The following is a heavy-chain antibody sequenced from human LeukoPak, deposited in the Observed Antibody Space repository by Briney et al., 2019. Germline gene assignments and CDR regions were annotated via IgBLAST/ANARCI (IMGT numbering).Heavy chain of an antibody. D-gene: IGHD3-10*01. CDR3: ARGGSGSYFSWLDP. J-gene: IGHJ5*02. CDR2: INPNSGGT. CDR1: GYTFTGYY. V-gene: IGHV1-2*02. Sequence: VKVSCKASGYTFTGYYIHWVRQAPGQGLECMGCINPNSGGTNYAQKFQGRVTMTRDTSISTAYMELSRLRSDDTAVYYCARGGSGSYFSWLDPWGQGTLVTVSS.